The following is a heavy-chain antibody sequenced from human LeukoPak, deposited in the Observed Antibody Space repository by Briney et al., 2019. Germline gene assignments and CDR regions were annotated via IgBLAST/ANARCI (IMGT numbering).Heavy chain of an antibody. Sequence: GASVTVSCKASGYTFTSSYMHWVRQAPGQGLEWMGIINPSGGSTSYAQKFQGRVTMTRDMSTSTVYMELSRLRSEDTAVYYCARDLGGYIGYWGQGTLVTVSS. CDR1: GYTFTSSY. CDR2: INPSGGST. D-gene: IGHD5-12*01. V-gene: IGHV1-46*01. CDR3: ARDLGGYIGY. J-gene: IGHJ4*02.